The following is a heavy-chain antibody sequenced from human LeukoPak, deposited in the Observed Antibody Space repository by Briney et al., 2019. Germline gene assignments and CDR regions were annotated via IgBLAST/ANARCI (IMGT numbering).Heavy chain of an antibody. D-gene: IGHD3-3*01. CDR1: GGTFSYTA. J-gene: IGHJ5*02. V-gene: IGHV1-69*05. CDR3: ARAAYNDFWSEYNYFGP. Sequence: GSSVKVSCKASGGTFSYTAISWVRQAPGQGLEWMGGIIPLFSTTNYAQKFQGRVTITKNDSTTTAYMELSSLRSDDTAMYYCARAAYNDFWSEYNYFGPWGQGSLVTVSS. CDR2: IIPLFSTT.